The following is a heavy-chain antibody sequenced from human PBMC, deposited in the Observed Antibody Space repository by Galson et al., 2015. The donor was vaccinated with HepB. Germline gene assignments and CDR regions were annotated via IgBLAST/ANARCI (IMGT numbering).Heavy chain of an antibody. CDR1: GFTFSSYW. D-gene: IGHD6-6*01. CDR2: IKQDGSEK. Sequence: SLRLSCAASGFTFSSYWMSWVRQAPGKGLEWVANIKQDGSEKYYVDSVKGRFTISRDNAKNSLYLQMNSLRAEDTAVYYCAREVEYSSSHFDYWGQGTLVTVSS. CDR3: AREVEYSSSHFDY. J-gene: IGHJ4*02. V-gene: IGHV3-7*03.